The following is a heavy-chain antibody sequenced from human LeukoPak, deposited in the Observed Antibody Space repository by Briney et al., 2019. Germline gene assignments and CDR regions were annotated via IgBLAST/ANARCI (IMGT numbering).Heavy chain of an antibody. D-gene: IGHD6-19*01. J-gene: IGHJ6*02. V-gene: IGHV1-18*01. CDR1: GYTFTSYG. CDR2: ISAYNGNT. CDR3: ARDKAISSGWSYYYYYYGMDV. Sequence: AASVKVSCKASGYTFTSYGISWVRQAPGQGLEWMGWISAYNGNTNYAQKLQGRVTITTDTSTSTAYMELRSLRSDDTAVYYCARDKAISSGWSYYYYYYGMDVWGQGTTVTVSS.